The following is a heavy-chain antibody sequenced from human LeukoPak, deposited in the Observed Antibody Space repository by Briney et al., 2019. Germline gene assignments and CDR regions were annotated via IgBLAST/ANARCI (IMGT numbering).Heavy chain of an antibody. CDR3: AREWELLDAFDI. J-gene: IGHJ3*02. V-gene: IGHV3-11*01. CDR2: ISSSGSTI. CDR1: GFTFSDYY. D-gene: IGHD1-26*01. Sequence: GGSLRLSCAASGFTFSDYYMSWIRQAPGKGLEWVSYISSSGSTIYYADSVKGRFTISRDNAKNSLYLQMNSLRAEDTAAYYCAREWELLDAFDIWGQGTMVTVSS.